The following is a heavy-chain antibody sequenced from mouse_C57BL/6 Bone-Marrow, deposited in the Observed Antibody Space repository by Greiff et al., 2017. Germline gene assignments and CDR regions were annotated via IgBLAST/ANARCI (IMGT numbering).Heavy chain of an antibody. D-gene: IGHD3-1*01. J-gene: IGHJ2*01. CDR3: ARSSPATSYFDY. V-gene: IGHV3-8*02. CDR1: GDSITSGY. CDR2: ISYSGST. Sequence: EVKLQESGPSLVKPSQTLSLTCSVTGDSITSGYWNWIRKFPGNKLEYMGYISYSGSTYYNPSLKSRISITRDTSKNQYYLQWNSVTTEDTATYYCARSSPATSYFDYWGQGTTLTVSS.